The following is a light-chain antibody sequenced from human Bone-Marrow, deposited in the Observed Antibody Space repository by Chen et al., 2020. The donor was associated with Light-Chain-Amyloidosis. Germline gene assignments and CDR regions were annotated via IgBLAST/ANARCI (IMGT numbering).Light chain of an antibody. Sequence: SYVLTQPSSVSVAPGQTATIACGGNNIGSTSVYRYQQTPSQAPLLVVYDDSDRPSGIPERLSGSNSGDTATLSISRVEAGDEADYYCQVWDRSGDRPVFGGGTKLTVL. CDR3: QVWDRSGDRPV. J-gene: IGLJ3*02. CDR2: DDS. CDR1: NIGSTS. V-gene: IGLV3-21*02.